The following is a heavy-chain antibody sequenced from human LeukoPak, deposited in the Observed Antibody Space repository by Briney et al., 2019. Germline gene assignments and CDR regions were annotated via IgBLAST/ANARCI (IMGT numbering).Heavy chain of an antibody. D-gene: IGHD3-10*02. CDR3: ATCSRP. J-gene: IGHJ5*02. CDR2: INSDGINI. V-gene: IGHV3-74*01. CDR1: GFSFSTNQ. Sequence: GGSLRLSCAASGFSFSTNQMHWVRQAPGKGLVWVSRINSDGINILYADSVKGRFTISRDNARNTLYLQMNSLRAEDTAVYYCATCSRPWGQGTLVTVSS.